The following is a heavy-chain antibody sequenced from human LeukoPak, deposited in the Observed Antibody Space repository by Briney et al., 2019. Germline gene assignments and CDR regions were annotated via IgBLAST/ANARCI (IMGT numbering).Heavy chain of an antibody. Sequence: PGRSLRLSCAASGFTFSSYGMHWVRQAPGKGLEWVAVIWYDGSNKYYADSVKGRFTISRDNSKNTLYLQMNSLRAEDTAVYYCARDFSRQLAPYWYFDLWGRGTLVTVSS. CDR1: GFTFSSYG. J-gene: IGHJ2*01. D-gene: IGHD6-13*01. V-gene: IGHV3-33*01. CDR2: IWYDGSNK. CDR3: ARDFSRQLAPYWYFDL.